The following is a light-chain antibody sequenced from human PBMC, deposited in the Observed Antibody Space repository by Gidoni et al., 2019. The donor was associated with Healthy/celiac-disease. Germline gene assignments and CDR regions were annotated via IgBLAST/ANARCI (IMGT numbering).Light chain of an antibody. J-gene: IGKJ4*01. CDR3: QQYYSTPLT. V-gene: IGKV4-1*01. CDR1: QSVLYSYNNKNY. Sequence: DLVMTPSPDPLAASLGERATINCKSSQSVLYSYNNKNYLAWYQQKPGQPPKLLIYWASTRESGVPDRFSGSGSGTDFTLTISSLQAEDVAVYYCQQYYSTPLTFXGXTKVEIK. CDR2: WAS.